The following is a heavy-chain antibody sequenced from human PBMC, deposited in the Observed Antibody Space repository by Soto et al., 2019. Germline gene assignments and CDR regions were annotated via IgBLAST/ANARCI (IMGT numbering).Heavy chain of an antibody. J-gene: IGHJ6*02. CDR1: GYTFTGYY. CDR3: AREGAGTVWSGYYAYYYYGMDV. D-gene: IGHD3-3*01. Sequence: GASVKVSCKASGYTFTGYYMHWVRQAPGQGLEWMGWINPNSGGTNYAQKFQGWVTMTRDTSISTAYMELSRLRSDDTAVYYCAREGAGTVWSGYYAYYYYGMDVWGQGTTVTVSS. CDR2: INPNSGGT. V-gene: IGHV1-2*04.